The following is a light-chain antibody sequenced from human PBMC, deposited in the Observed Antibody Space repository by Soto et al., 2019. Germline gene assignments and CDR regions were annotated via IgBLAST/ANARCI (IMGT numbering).Light chain of an antibody. J-gene: IGKJ1*01. CDR2: AAS. V-gene: IGKV1-39*01. Sequence: DIQMTQSPSSLSASVGDRVTITCRASQTVNIYLSWYQQKPGKAPKLLIYAASFLQTGVPSRFSGSGSGSDFTLTISSLQPEDFATYYCQQTYNTPWTFGQGTKVGIK. CDR1: QTVNIY. CDR3: QQTYNTPWT.